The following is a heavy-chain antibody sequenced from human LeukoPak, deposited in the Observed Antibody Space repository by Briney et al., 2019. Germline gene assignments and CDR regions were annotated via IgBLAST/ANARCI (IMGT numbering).Heavy chain of an antibody. CDR2: INTDASST. V-gene: IGHV3-74*01. D-gene: IGHD3-3*01. CDR3: ARDRGTYGVLNY. CDR1: GFTFSTYW. Sequence: PVGSLRLSCVASGFTFSTYWMYWVRQAPGKGLVWVSRINTDASSTTYADSVKGRFTISRDNAKNTLYLQMNSLRAEDTAVYYCARDRGTYGVLNYWGQGTLVSVSS. J-gene: IGHJ4*02.